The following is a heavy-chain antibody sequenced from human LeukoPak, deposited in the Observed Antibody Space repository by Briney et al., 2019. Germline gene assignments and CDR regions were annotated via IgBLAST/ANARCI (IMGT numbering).Heavy chain of an antibody. Sequence: PGGSLRLSCAGSGFNFNTYAMHWVRQAPGKGLEWVAVMSADGSRKYYADSVKGRFTISRDNSKNTLYLQMNSLRAEDTAVYYCAKDEGYSGYDQPDYWGQGTLVTVSS. D-gene: IGHD5-12*01. CDR2: MSADGSRK. J-gene: IGHJ4*02. CDR3: AKDEGYSGYDQPDY. CDR1: GFNFNTYA. V-gene: IGHV3-30*18.